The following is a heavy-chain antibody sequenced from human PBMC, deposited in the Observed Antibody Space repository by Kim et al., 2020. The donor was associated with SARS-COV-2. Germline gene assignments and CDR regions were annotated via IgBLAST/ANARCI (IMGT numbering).Heavy chain of an antibody. CDR1: GGTFSSYA. CDR3: ATGGEFWRTRGYYYYGMDV. D-gene: IGHD3-3*01. J-gene: IGHJ6*02. Sequence: SVKVSCKASGGTFSSYAISWVRQAPGQGLEWMGGIIPIFGTANYAQKFQGRVTITADESTSTAYMELSSLRSEDTAVYYCATGGEFWRTRGYYYYGMDVWGQGTTVTVSS. CDR2: IIPIFGTA. V-gene: IGHV1-69*13.